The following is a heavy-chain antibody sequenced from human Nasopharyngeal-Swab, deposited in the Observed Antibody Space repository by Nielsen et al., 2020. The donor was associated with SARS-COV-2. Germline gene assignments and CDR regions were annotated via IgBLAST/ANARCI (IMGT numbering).Heavy chain of an antibody. CDR1: GFTFSDYY. J-gene: IGHJ2*01. D-gene: IGHD1-20*01. CDR2: ISSSGSTI. Sequence: GESLKISCAASGFTFSDYYMSWTRQAPGKGLEWVSYISSSGSTIYYADSLEGRFTISRDNAKSSLYLQMNSLRVEDTALYYCARENNWEALRYIDLWGRGTLVTVSS. CDR3: ARENNWEALRYIDL. V-gene: IGHV3-11*01.